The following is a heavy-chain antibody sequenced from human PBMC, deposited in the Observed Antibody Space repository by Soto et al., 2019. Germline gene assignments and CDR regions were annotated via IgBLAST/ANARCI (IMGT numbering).Heavy chain of an antibody. CDR3: ARALYYYDSSGYYYVDYFDY. D-gene: IGHD3-22*01. CDR2: ISAYNGNT. V-gene: IGHV1-18*01. Sequence: ASVKVSCKASGYTFTSYGISWVRQAPGQGLEWMGWISAYNGNTNYAQKLQGRVTMTTDTSTSTAYMELRSLRSDDTAVYYCARALYYYDSSGYYYVDYFDYWGQGTLVTVSS. J-gene: IGHJ4*02. CDR1: GYTFTSYG.